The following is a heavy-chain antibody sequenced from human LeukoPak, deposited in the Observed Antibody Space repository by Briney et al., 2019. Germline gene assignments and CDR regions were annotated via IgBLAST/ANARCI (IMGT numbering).Heavy chain of an antibody. CDR3: AKCDNSGYYYGMFDY. CDR2: ISGSGGNT. V-gene: IGHV3-23*01. J-gene: IGHJ4*02. CDR1: GFSFSSYV. D-gene: IGHD3-22*01. Sequence: RWSLCLSCVPSGFSFSSYVMSWVRQAPGKGREWVSAISGSGGNTYHAELVKGRFSISRDNSQNLLYLQIDGLRIDYTAVYYCAKCDNSGYYYGMFDYWGQGTLVTVSS.